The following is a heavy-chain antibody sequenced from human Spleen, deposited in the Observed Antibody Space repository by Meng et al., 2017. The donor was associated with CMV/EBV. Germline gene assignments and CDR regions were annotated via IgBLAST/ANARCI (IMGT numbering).Heavy chain of an antibody. J-gene: IGHJ6*02. CDR3: ARDFQYYGLDV. Sequence: GSLRLSCTVSGDSISGYYWNWIRQPPGKGLEWIGYIYYSGSTNYNPSLKSRVTISLDTPKNQFSLRLSSVTAADTAVYYCARDFQYYGLDVWGQGTTVTVSS. V-gene: IGHV4-59*01. CDR1: GDSISGYY. CDR2: IYYSGST.